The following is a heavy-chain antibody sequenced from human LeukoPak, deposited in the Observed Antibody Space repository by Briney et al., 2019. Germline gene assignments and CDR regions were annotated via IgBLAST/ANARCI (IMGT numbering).Heavy chain of an antibody. CDR2: ISGSGSST. V-gene: IGHV3-23*01. CDR1: GFTFSSYA. Sequence: GGSLRLSCAASGFTFSSYAMSWVRLAPGKGLEWVSAISGSGSSTYNADAVKGRCTISRGNSKNTLYLQMNSLRAEDTAVYYCAKDYDSSGYLYNWFDPWGQGTLVTVSS. CDR3: AKDYDSSGYLYNWFDP. D-gene: IGHD3-22*01. J-gene: IGHJ5*02.